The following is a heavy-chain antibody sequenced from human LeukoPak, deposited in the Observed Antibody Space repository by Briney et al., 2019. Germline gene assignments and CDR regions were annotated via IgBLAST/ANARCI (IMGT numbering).Heavy chain of an antibody. V-gene: IGHV3-23*01. CDR1: GFTFSSYA. D-gene: IGHD1-26*01. CDR2: ISGSTGST. CDR3: ARGPVSAIVGATTLDY. J-gene: IGHJ4*02. Sequence: GGSLRLSCAASGFTFSSYAMNWVCQAPGKGLEWVSLISGSTGSTYYADSVKRGYSFSRDNAKNTVYLQMNRRRVEDTAVYYCARGPVSAIVGATTLDYWGQGTLASVSS.